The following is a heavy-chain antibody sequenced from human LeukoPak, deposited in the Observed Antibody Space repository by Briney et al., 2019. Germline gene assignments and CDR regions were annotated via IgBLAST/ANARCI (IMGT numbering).Heavy chain of an antibody. V-gene: IGHV3-48*01. CDR2: ISSSSSTI. CDR1: GFTFSSYS. CDR3: AKGGGELGSGTLDY. Sequence: GGSLRLPCAASGFTFSSYSMNWVRQAPGKGLEWVSYISSSSSTIYYADSVKGRFTISRDNAKNSLYLQMNSLRTEDTAVYYCAKGGGELGSGTLDYWGQGTLVTVSS. D-gene: IGHD3-10*01. J-gene: IGHJ4*02.